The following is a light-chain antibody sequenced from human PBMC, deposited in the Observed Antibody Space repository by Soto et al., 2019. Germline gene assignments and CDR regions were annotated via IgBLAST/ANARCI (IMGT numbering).Light chain of an antibody. CDR3: QHTFRSPRR. CDR1: QSVSTY. J-gene: IGKJ1*01. Sequence: DIQLTQSPPSLSASVGDTVTITCRASQSVSTYLNWYQQRPGKAPSLLIYSAISLQSGVPSRFSGSGSGTDFTLTIRNLQPEDFAMYYCQHTFRSPRRFGQGTKVDFK. CDR2: SAI. V-gene: IGKV1-39*01.